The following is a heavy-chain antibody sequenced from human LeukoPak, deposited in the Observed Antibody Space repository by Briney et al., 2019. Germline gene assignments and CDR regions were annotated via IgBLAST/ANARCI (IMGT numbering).Heavy chain of an antibody. Sequence: GGSLRLSCAASGFTFSSYEMNWVRQAPGKGLEWVSYISSSGSTIYYADSVKGRFTISRDNAKNSLYLQMNSLRPEDTALYYCAKGPHYYYYMDVWGKGTTVTISS. V-gene: IGHV3-48*03. CDR3: AKGPHYYYYMDV. CDR2: ISSSGSTI. J-gene: IGHJ6*03. CDR1: GFTFSSYE.